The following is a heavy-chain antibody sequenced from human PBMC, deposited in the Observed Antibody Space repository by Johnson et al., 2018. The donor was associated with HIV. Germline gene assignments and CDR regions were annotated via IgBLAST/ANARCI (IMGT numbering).Heavy chain of an antibody. Sequence: VQLVESGGGLVQPGGSLRLSCAASGFSISSNYMSWIRQAPGKGLEWVSVISRAGSTYYADSVKDRFTISRDISKNTIYLQLNSLRAEDTAMYYCARDGTETGPDDAFDIWGQGTMVTVSS. J-gene: IGHJ3*02. CDR2: ISRAGST. CDR3: ARDGTETGPDDAFDI. D-gene: IGHD1-1*01. V-gene: IGHV3-66*01. CDR1: GFSISSNY.